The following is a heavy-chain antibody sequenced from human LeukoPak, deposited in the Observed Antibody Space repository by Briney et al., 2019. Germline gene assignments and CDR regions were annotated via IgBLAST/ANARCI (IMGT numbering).Heavy chain of an antibody. Sequence: GGSLRLSCAASGFTFSSYGMHWVRQAPGKGLEWVAVISYDGSNKYYADSVKGRFTISRDNSKNTLYLQMNSLRAEDTAVYYCAKDRHQSTAMASDFDHWGQGTLVTVSS. V-gene: IGHV3-30*18. D-gene: IGHD5-18*01. CDR1: GFTFSSYG. CDR2: ISYDGSNK. CDR3: AKDRHQSTAMASDFDH. J-gene: IGHJ4*02.